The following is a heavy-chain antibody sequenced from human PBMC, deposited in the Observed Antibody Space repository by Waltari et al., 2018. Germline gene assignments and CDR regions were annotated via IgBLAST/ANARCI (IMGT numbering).Heavy chain of an antibody. J-gene: IGHJ6*02. Sequence: QVQLQESGPGLVRPSQTLSLTCTVSGGSISSGRVYWTWIRKPAGKGLEWVGHIFTSGSTKYNPSLKSRVSVSLDTSENQFSLRLSSVTAADTAVYYCARDEARYYDIMTGGGYYGLDVWGQGTTVTVSS. CDR1: GGSISSGRVY. CDR2: IFTSGST. CDR3: ARDEARYYDIMTGGGYYGLDV. V-gene: IGHV4-61*02. D-gene: IGHD3-9*01.